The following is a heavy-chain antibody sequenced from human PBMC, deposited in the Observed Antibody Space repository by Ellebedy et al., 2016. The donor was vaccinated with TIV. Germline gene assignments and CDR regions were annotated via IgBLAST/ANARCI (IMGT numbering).Heavy chain of an antibody. D-gene: IGHD2-15*01. Sequence: SETLSLTCTVSGVSISSHFWSWIRQPAGKGLEWIGRIYATGTTNYNTSLMSRVTLSVDTSKNQFSLRLTSVTAADTAVYYCARGPTFYYGLDVWGHGTTVIVSS. CDR3: ARGPTFYYGLDV. J-gene: IGHJ6*02. CDR1: GVSISSHF. CDR2: IYATGTT. V-gene: IGHV4-4*07.